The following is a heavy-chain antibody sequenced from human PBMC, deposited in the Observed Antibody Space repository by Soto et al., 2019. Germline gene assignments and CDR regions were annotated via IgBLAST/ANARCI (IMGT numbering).Heavy chain of an antibody. CDR3: ARDKGGGYCSGGSCYSWSMDV. D-gene: IGHD2-15*01. V-gene: IGHV3-30-3*01. CDR2: ISYDGSNK. J-gene: IGHJ6*02. Sequence: QVQLVESGGGVVQPGRSLRLSCAASGFTCSSYAMHWVRQAPGKGLEWVAVISYDGSNKYYADSVKGRFTISRDNSKNTLYLQMNSLRAEDTAVYYCARDKGGGYCSGGSCYSWSMDVWGQGTTVTVSS. CDR1: GFTCSSYA.